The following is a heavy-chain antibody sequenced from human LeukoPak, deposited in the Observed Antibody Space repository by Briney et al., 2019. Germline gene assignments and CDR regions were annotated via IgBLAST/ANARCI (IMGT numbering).Heavy chain of an antibody. CDR3: ARSPYYYDSSGYPYYFDH. J-gene: IGHJ4*02. Sequence: SETLSLTCTVSGGSISSYYWSWIRQPPGKGLEWIGYIYYSGSTNYNPSLKSRVTISVDTSKNQFSLKLSSVTAADTAVYYCARSPYYYDSSGYPYYFDHWGQGTLVTVSS. CDR1: GGSISSYY. V-gene: IGHV4-59*01. D-gene: IGHD3-22*01. CDR2: IYYSGST.